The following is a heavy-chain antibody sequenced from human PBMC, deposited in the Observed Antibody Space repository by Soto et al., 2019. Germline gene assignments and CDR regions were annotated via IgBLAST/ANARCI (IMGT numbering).Heavy chain of an antibody. D-gene: IGHD2-2*01. J-gene: IGHJ5*02. CDR2: IYHSGST. CDR3: ARVPDR. CDR1: VGYISSYY. V-gene: IGHV4-59*12. Sequence: PSETLSLTCTVCVGYISSYYWSWIRQPPGKGLEWIGYIYHSGSTYYNPSLKSRVTISVDRSKNQFSLKLSSVTAADTAVYYCARVPDRWGQGTLVTVSS.